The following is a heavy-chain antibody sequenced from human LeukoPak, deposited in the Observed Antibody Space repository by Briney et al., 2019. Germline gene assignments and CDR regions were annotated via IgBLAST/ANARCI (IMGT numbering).Heavy chain of an antibody. CDR1: GFTFSSYA. Sequence: HPGGSLRLSCAASGFTFSSYAMSWVRQAPGKGLEWVSAISGSGGSTYHADSVKGRFTISRDNSKNTLYLQMNSLRAEDTAVYYCAKNAKLLWFGELLMAYDAFDIWGQGTMVTVSS. CDR3: AKNAKLLWFGELLMAYDAFDI. CDR2: ISGSGGST. D-gene: IGHD3-10*01. J-gene: IGHJ3*02. V-gene: IGHV3-23*01.